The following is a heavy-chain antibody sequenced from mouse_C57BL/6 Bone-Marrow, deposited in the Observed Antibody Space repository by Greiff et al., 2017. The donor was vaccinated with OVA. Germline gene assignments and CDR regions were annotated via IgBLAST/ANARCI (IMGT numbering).Heavy chain of an antibody. CDR3: ARDYYGSRSPSYYAMYY. V-gene: IGHV5-9*01. CDR1: GFTFSSYT. Sequence: EVKLVESGGGLVKPGGSLKLSCAASGFTFSSYTMSWVRQTPEKRLEWVATISGGGGNTYYPDSVKGRFTISRDNAKNTLYLQMSSLRSEDTALYYCARDYYGSRSPSYYAMYYWGQGTSVTVSS. CDR2: ISGGGGNT. D-gene: IGHD1-1*01. J-gene: IGHJ4*01.